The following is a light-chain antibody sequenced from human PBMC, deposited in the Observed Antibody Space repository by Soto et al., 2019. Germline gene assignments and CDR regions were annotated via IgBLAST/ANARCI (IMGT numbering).Light chain of an antibody. CDR2: DAS. Sequence: EIVLTQSPATLSLSPGERATLSCRASLSISTSLAWYQQKPGQTPRLLIYDASNRATGIPSRFSGRGSGTDFTLTISSLEPEDFAVYYCQQRTNWQYPFGQGTRLDIK. V-gene: IGKV3D-11*02. CDR3: QQRTNWQYP. CDR1: LSISTS. J-gene: IGKJ2*01.